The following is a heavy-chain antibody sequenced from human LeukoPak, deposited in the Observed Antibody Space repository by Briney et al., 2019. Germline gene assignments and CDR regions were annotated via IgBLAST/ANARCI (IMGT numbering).Heavy chain of an antibody. CDR1: GFTFSSYW. J-gene: IGHJ4*02. CDR2: IKQDGSEK. D-gene: IGHD3-10*01. V-gene: IGHV3-7*01. CDR3: ARDGLLWFGELFSYYFDY. Sequence: GGSLRLSCAASGFTFSSYWMSWVRQAPGKGLEWVANIKQDGSEKHYVDSVKGRFTISRDNAKNSLYLQMNSLRAEDTAVYYCARDGLLWFGELFSYYFDYWGQGTLVTVSS.